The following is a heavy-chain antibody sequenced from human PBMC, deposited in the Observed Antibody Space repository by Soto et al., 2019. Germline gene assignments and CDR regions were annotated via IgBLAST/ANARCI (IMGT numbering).Heavy chain of an antibody. J-gene: IGHJ6*02. V-gene: IGHV4-59*01. Sequence: PSETLSLTCTVSGGSISSYYWGWIRQPPGKGLEWIGYIYYSGSTNYNPSLKSRVTISVDTSKNQFSLKLNSVTAADTAVYYCARDRGPIAVALDGMDVWGQGTTVTVS. CDR1: GGSISSYY. CDR3: ARDRGPIAVALDGMDV. CDR2: IYYSGST. D-gene: IGHD6-19*01.